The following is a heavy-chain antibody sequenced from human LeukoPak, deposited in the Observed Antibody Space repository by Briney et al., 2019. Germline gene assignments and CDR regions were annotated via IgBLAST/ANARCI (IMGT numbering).Heavy chain of an antibody. CDR2: ISTDGKST. Sequence: GGSLRLSCVASGFTFSNYWMLWVRQAPGKGLMWVSLISTDGKSTRYAESVKGRFTISRDNAKNALYLQMDILRVEDTALYFCVRDYQFIQEVWGRGTTVTVSS. CDR1: GFTFSNYW. CDR3: VRDYQFIQEV. D-gene: IGHD2-2*01. J-gene: IGHJ6*02. V-gene: IGHV3-74*01.